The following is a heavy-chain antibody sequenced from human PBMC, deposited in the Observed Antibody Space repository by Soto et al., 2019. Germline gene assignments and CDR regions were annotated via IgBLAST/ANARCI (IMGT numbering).Heavy chain of an antibody. CDR1: GYSFTSYW. CDR3: ARRYSGSYSAFDI. V-gene: IGHV5-10-1*01. CDR2: IDPSDSYT. J-gene: IGHJ3*02. D-gene: IGHD1-26*01. Sequence: GESLKISCKGSGYSFTSYWISWVRQMPGKGLEWMGRIDPSDSYTNYSPSFQGHVTISADKSISTAYLQWSSLKASDTAMYYCARRYSGSYSAFDIWGQGTMVTVSS.